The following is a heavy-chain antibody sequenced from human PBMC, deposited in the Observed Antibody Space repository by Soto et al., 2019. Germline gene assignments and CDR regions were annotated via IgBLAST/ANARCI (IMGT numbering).Heavy chain of an antibody. Sequence: PSETLSLTCAVYGGSFSGYYWSWIRQPPGKGLEWIGEINHSGSTNYNPSLKSRVTISVDTSKNQFSLKLSSVTAADTAVYYCARGGGYSSSPNWFAPWGQGTLVTVSS. J-gene: IGHJ5*02. CDR2: INHSGST. CDR3: ARGGGYSSSPNWFAP. V-gene: IGHV4-34*01. D-gene: IGHD6-13*01. CDR1: GGSFSGYY.